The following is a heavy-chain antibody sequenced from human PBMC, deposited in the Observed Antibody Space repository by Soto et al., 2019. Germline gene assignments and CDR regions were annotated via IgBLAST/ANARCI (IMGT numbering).Heavy chain of an antibody. CDR3: ARASERAYFDY. Sequence: EVQLVETGGTLIQPGGSLRLSCAASGFTVSSNYMNWVRQAPGKGLEWVAVIYSGGSTYYADSVKGRFTISRDNSKNTLFLQLNSLRAEDTAVYYCARASERAYFDYWGQGTLVTVSS. J-gene: IGHJ4*02. V-gene: IGHV3-53*02. CDR2: IYSGGST. D-gene: IGHD1-1*01. CDR1: GFTVSSNY.